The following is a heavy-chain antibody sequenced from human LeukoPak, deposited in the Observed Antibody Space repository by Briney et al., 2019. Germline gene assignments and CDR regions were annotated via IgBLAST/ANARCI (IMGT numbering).Heavy chain of an antibody. Sequence: GGSLRLSCVASGFTFSSYGMTWVRQAPGKGPEWVSVISSSAGGTYYADSVKGRFTISRDNSKNTLYLQMNSLRAEDTAVYYCAKDIKYYDSSGYSLYFDYWGQGTLVTVSS. V-gene: IGHV3-23*01. CDR3: AKDIKYYDSSGYSLYFDY. CDR1: GFTFSSYG. CDR2: ISSSAGGT. J-gene: IGHJ4*02. D-gene: IGHD3-22*01.